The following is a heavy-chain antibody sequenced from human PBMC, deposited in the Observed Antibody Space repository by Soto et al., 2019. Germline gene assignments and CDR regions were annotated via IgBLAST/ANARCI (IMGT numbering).Heavy chain of an antibody. CDR1: GGSFSGYY. Sequence: QVQLQQWGAGLLKPSETLSLTCAVYGGSFSGYYWSWIRQPPGKGLEWIGEINHSGSTNYNPSLKSRVTISVDTSKNQFSLKLSSVTAADTAVYYCARGPPRPLRYFDWLLAFDIWGQGTMVTVSS. V-gene: IGHV4-34*01. D-gene: IGHD3-9*01. CDR3: ARGPPRPLRYFDWLLAFDI. CDR2: INHSGST. J-gene: IGHJ3*02.